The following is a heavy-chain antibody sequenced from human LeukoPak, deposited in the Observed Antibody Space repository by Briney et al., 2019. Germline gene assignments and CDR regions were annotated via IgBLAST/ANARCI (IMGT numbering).Heavy chain of an antibody. CDR1: GGSISSSY. CDR2: IHYSGNK. CDR3: VRGYYDSSGSSNTFDI. D-gene: IGHD3-22*01. V-gene: IGHV4-59*01. J-gene: IGHJ3*02. Sequence: SETLSLTCTVSGGSISSSYWSWIRQPPGKGLEWIGYIHYSGNKNYTPTLRNRLTMSVDTSKNQFSLKLSSATAADTAVYYCVRGYYDSSGSSNTFDIWGQGTMVTVSS.